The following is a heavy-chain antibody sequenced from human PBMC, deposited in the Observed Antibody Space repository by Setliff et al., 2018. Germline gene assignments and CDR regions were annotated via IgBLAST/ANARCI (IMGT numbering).Heavy chain of an antibody. V-gene: IGHV1-46*01. Sequence: GASVKVSCKASGYSLTRYYMHWVRQAPGQGLEWMGIINPGGGSASYAERFQGRVTMTRDTSTSTFYMELASLIYDDTAVYYCARAGDAATNRKGVFEFWGQGTLVTVSS. CDR1: GYSLTRYY. J-gene: IGHJ4*02. CDR2: INPGGGSA. CDR3: ARAGDAATNRKGVFEF. D-gene: IGHD1-26*01.